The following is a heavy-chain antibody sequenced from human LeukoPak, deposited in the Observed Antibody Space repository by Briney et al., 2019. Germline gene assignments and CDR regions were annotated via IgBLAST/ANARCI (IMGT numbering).Heavy chain of an antibody. Sequence: SETQSLTCAVYGESFSGYYWSWIRQPPGKGLEWIGEINHSGSTNYNPSLKSRVTISVDTSKNQFSLKLSSVTAADTAVYYCARAFSSGLLDYWGQGTLVTVSS. D-gene: IGHD6-19*01. J-gene: IGHJ4*02. CDR3: ARAFSSGLLDY. V-gene: IGHV4-34*01. CDR1: GESFSGYY. CDR2: INHSGST.